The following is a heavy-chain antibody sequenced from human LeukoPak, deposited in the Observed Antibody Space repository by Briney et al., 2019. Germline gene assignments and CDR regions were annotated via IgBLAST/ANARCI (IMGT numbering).Heavy chain of an antibody. CDR1: GGSFSGYY. CDR3: ARGEDSSGYYLN. Sequence: PSETLSLTCAVYGGSFSGYYWSWIRQPPGKGLEWIGYIYYSGSTNYNPSLKSRVTISVDTSKNQFSLKLSSVTAADTAVYYCARGEDSSGYYLNWGQGTLVTVSS. J-gene: IGHJ4*02. CDR2: IYYSGST. D-gene: IGHD3-22*01. V-gene: IGHV4-59*01.